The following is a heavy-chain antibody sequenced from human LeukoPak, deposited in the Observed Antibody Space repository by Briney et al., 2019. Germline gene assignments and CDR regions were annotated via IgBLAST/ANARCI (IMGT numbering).Heavy chain of an antibody. CDR3: ARVGIAARRLWGMDV. J-gene: IGHJ6*02. Sequence: GESLQISCKGSGYSFTSYWIGWGRPMPGKGLEWMGIIYPGDSDTRYSPSFQGQVTISADKSISTAYLQWSSLKASDTAMYYCARVGIAARRLWGMDVWGQGTTVTVSS. V-gene: IGHV5-51*01. D-gene: IGHD6-13*01. CDR1: GYSFTSYW. CDR2: IYPGDSDT.